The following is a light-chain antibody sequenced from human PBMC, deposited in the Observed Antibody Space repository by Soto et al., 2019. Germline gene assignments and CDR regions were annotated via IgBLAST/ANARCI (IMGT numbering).Light chain of an antibody. Sequence: QSVLTHPASLSGSPGQSITISCTGTSSDIGAYDYVSWFQQHPGKAPKLLIYGNSNRPSGVPDRFSGSKSGTSASLAITGLQAEDEADYYCQSYDNSLSVYVFGTGTKVTVL. CDR2: GNS. CDR3: QSYDNSLSVYV. CDR1: SSDIGAYDY. V-gene: IGLV2-14*03. J-gene: IGLJ1*01.